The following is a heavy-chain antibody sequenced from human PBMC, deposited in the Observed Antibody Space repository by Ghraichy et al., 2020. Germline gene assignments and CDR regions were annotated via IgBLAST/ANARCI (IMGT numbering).Heavy chain of an antibody. D-gene: IGHD1-26*01. CDR2: IVVGSGNS. J-gene: IGHJ3*02. Sequence: SVKVSCKASGFTFTTSAIQWVRLARGQRPEWIGWIVVGSGNSNYAQKFQERVTISRDMSANTAYMELSSLGFEDTAVYYCARGRPPLSGSYPDAFDIWGQGTMITVSS. V-gene: IGHV1-58*02. CDR3: ARGRPPLSGSYPDAFDI. CDR1: GFTFTTSA.